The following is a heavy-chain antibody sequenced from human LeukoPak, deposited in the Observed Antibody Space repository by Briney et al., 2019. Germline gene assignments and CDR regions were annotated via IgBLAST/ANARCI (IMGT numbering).Heavy chain of an antibody. J-gene: IGHJ3*02. V-gene: IGHV4-59*01. CDR1: GGSINNYY. CDR2: IYYSGST. D-gene: IGHD5-18*01. CDR3: ARGVIQLSTDAFDI. Sequence: PSETLSLTCTVSGGSINNYYWSWIRQPPGKGLEWTGYIYYSGSTNYNPSLKSRVTISVDTSKNQFSLKLSSVTAADTAVYYCARGVIQLSTDAFDIWGQGTMVTVSS.